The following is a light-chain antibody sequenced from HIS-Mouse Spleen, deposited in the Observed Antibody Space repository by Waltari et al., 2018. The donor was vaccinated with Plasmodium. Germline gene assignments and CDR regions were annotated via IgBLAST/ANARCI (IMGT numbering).Light chain of an antibody. Sequence: SYELTQPPSVSVSPGQTARITCSGDALPKQSAYWYQQKSGQAPVLVIYEDSKRTSGIPERFSGSSSGTMATLTISGAQVEDEADYYCYSTDSSGNHRVFGGGTKLTVL. CDR2: EDS. V-gene: IGLV3-10*01. CDR1: ALPKQS. CDR3: YSTDSSGNHRV. J-gene: IGLJ3*02.